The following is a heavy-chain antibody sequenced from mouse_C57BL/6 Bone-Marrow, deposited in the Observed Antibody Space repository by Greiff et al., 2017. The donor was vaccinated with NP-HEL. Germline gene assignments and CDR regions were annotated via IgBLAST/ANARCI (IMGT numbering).Heavy chain of an antibody. CDR2: IRSGGSYT. Sequence: DVMLVESAGDLVKPGGSLKLSCAASGFTFSSYGMSWVRQTPDKRLEWVGNIRSGGSYTYYPDSVKGRFTFSRDNAKNTRYLQMSSLKSEDTAMYYCSRRGPYWYFYVWGTGTTVTVSS. CDR1: GFTFSSYG. V-gene: IGHV5-6*02. J-gene: IGHJ1*03. CDR3: SRRGPYWYFYV.